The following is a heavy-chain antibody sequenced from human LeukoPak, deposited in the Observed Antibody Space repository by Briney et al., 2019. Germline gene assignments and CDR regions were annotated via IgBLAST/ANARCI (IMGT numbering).Heavy chain of an antibody. V-gene: IGHV4-59*01. CDR2: IYYSGST. D-gene: IGHD3-22*01. J-gene: IGHJ4*02. Sequence: SETLSLTCTVSGGSISSYYWSWIRQPPGKGPGRIGYIYYSGSTNYNPSLKSRVTISVDTSKNQFSLKLSSVSAADTAVYYCARGGAYYDSSGSDYWGQGALVTVSS. CDR1: GGSISSYY. CDR3: ARGGAYYDSSGSDY.